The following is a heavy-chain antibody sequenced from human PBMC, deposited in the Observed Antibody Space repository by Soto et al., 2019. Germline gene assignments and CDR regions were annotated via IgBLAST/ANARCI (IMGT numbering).Heavy chain of an antibody. CDR1: GYIFTSYG. Sequence: ASVKVSCKASGYIFTSYGISWVRQAPGQGLEWMGWISGYNGKTTYAQNFQGRVTMTTDRSTSTAYMELRSLRSDDTALYYCTRDKRFSDYGGNHYFDYWGQGSLVTVSS. CDR3: TRDKRFSDYGGNHYFDY. V-gene: IGHV1-18*01. D-gene: IGHD4-17*01. J-gene: IGHJ4*02. CDR2: ISGYNGKT.